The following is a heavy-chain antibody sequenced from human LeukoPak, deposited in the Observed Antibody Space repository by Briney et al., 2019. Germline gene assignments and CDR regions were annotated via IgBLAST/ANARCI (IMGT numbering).Heavy chain of an antibody. CDR3: ARATDYNWFDP. V-gene: IGHV4-59*01. Sequence: SETLSLTCTVSGGSISGYYWSWIRQPPGKRLEWIGYVYDTGATNYNPSLKSRFTISIDTSKNQFSLYLSSVTAADTAVYYCARATDYNWFDPWGQGTLVTVSS. D-gene: IGHD4-17*01. J-gene: IGHJ5*02. CDR1: GGSISGYY. CDR2: VYDTGAT.